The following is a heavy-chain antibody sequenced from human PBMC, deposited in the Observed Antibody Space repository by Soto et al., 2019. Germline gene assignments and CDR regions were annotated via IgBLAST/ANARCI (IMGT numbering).Heavy chain of an antibody. CDR2: ISAYNGNT. CDR3: ARDAKRNYYYDSSGFDY. V-gene: IGHV1-18*01. Sequence: QVQLVQSGAEVKKPGASVKVSCKASGYTFTSYGISWVRQAPGQGLEWMGWISAYNGNTKYSQKFQGRVTITRDTSASTAYMELSSLRSEDTAVYYCARDAKRNYYYDSSGFDYWGQGTLVTVSS. D-gene: IGHD3-22*01. J-gene: IGHJ4*02. CDR1: GYTFTSYG.